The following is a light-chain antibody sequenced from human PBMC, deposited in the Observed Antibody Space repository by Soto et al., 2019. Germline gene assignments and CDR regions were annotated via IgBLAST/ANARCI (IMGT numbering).Light chain of an antibody. CDR2: LEDSGTH. J-gene: IGLJ3*02. Sequence: QSVLTQSSSASASLGSSVTLTCTLSSGHSTYIIAWHQQRPGKAPRSLMKLEDSGTHNKGGGDPVPFSGSSSGTARSLSISNAQSEDDADYYCDTWDSTPGVFGGGTQLTVL. V-gene: IGLV4-60*03. CDR1: SGHSTYI. CDR3: DTWDSTPGV.